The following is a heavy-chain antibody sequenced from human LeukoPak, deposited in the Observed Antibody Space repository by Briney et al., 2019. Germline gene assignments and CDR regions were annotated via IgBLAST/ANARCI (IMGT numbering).Heavy chain of an antibody. D-gene: IGHD3-16*01. J-gene: IGHJ4*02. CDR2: VRYDGSNK. CDR1: GFTFSSFG. V-gene: IGHV3-30*02. CDR3: AKDRGGNFDY. Sequence: GGSLRLSCAASGFTFSSFGMTWVRQAPGKGLEWVAFVRYDGSNKYYADSVKGRFTISRDNSKNTLYLQMNSLRAEDTAVYYCAKDRGGNFDYWGQGTLVTVSS.